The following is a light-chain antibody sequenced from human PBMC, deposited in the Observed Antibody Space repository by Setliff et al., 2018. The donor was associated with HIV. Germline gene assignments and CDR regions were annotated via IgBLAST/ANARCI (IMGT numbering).Light chain of an antibody. Sequence: DIVMTQSPDSLAVSLGERATINCKSSQSVLYSSNNKNYLAWYQQKPGQPPKLLIYWASTRESGVPDRFSGSGSGTDFTLTISSLQAEDVAVYYCHQYYGNSPCTVGQGTKVDIK. CDR3: HQYYGNSPCT. CDR1: QSVLYSSNNKNY. V-gene: IGKV4-1*01. J-gene: IGKJ2*02. CDR2: WAS.